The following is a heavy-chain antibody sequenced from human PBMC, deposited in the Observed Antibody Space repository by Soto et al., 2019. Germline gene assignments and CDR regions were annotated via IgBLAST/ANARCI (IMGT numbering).Heavy chain of an antibody. CDR3: AKGPSRRVTTVTTYFDY. D-gene: IGHD4-17*01. Sequence: QVQLVESGGGVVQPGRSLRLSCAASGFTFSSYGMHWVRQAPGKGLEWVAVISYDGSNKYYADSVKGRFTISRDNSKNTLYLQMNSLRAEDTAVYYCAKGPSRRVTTVTTYFDYWGRGTLVTVSS. V-gene: IGHV3-30*18. CDR2: ISYDGSNK. CDR1: GFTFSSYG. J-gene: IGHJ4*02.